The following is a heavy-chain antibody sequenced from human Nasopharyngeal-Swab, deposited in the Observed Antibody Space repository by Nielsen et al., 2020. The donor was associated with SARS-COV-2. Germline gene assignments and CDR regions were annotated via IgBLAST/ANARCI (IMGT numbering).Heavy chain of an antibody. V-gene: IGHV4-39*01. D-gene: IGHD2-2*01. CDR3: TSSKT. Sequence: SETLSLTCTDSGVSMSSSRSFYWGWIRQPPGKGLEWIGSVYNNGDTFYNPSLQSRVTISVDTSENQFSLRLTSVTAADTALYYCTSSKTWGQGVLVTVSS. CDR1: GVSMSSSRSFY. J-gene: IGHJ4*02. CDR2: VYNNGDT.